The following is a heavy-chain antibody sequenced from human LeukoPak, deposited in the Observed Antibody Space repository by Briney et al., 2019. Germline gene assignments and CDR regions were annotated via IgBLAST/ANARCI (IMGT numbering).Heavy chain of an antibody. D-gene: IGHD3-22*01. CDR2: ISSTSIYK. Sequence: PGGSLRLSCAASGFXFSSYSMNWVRQAPGKGLEWVSSISSTSIYKYYADSLKGRFTISRDNAKNSLYLQMHSLRAEDTAVYYCAGDPRGYYDSSGYSRFDYWGQGTLVTVSS. V-gene: IGHV3-21*01. CDR1: GFXFSSYS. CDR3: AGDPRGYYDSSGYSRFDY. J-gene: IGHJ4*02.